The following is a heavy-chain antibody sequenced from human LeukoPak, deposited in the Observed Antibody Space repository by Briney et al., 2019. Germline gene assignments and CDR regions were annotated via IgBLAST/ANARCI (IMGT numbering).Heavy chain of an antibody. CDR3: ARHGGGSYVGWFDP. CDR1: GGSISSSSHY. V-gene: IGHV4-39*01. J-gene: IGHJ5*02. D-gene: IGHD1-26*01. CDR2: IYYSGST. Sequence: MTSETLSFTCTVSGGSISSSSHYWGWIRQPPGKGLEWIGSIYYSGSTYYNLSLKSRVTISVDTSKNQFSLKLSSVTAADTAVYYCARHGGGSYVGWFDPWGQGTLVTVSS.